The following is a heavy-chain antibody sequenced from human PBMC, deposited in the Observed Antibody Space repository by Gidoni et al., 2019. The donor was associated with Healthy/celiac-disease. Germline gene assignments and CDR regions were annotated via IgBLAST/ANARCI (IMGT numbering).Heavy chain of an antibody. D-gene: IGHD3-22*01. CDR3: ARPYYYDSSGSRGYFDY. Sequence: EVQLVESGGGLVQPGGSLRLSCAASGFTFSSSEMNWVRQAPGKGLEWVSYISSSGSTIYYADSVKGRFTISRENAKNSLYLQMNSLRSEDTDVYYCARPYYYDSSGSRGYFDYWGQGTLVTVSS. J-gene: IGHJ4*02. CDR2: ISSSGSTI. CDR1: GFTFSSSE. V-gene: IGHV3-48*03.